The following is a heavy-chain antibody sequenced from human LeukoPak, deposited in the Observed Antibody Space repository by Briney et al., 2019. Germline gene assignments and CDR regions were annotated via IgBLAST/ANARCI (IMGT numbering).Heavy chain of an antibody. J-gene: IGHJ3*02. CDR1: GGTFSSYA. D-gene: IGHD2-21*02. CDR3: ALYCGGDCYPQGAFDI. V-gene: IGHV1-69*04. CDR2: IIPILGIA. Sequence: ASVKVSCKASGGTFSSYAISWVRQAPGQGLEWMGRIIPILGIANYAQKFQGRVTITADKSTSTAYMELSSLRSEDTAVYYCALYCGGDCYPQGAFDIWGQGTMVTVSS.